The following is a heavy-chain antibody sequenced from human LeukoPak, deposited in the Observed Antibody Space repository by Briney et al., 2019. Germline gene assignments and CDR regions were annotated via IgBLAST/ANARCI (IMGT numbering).Heavy chain of an antibody. CDR1: GFTFSSYS. CDR2: ISSSSSTI. D-gene: IGHD2-8*01. Sequence: GGSLRLSCAASGFTFSSYSMNWVRQAPGKGLEWVSYISSSSSTIYYADSVKGRFTISRDNAKNSLYLQMNSLRAEDTAVYYCAREIVLMVGYFDYWGQGTLVTVSS. CDR3: AREIVLMVGYFDY. J-gene: IGHJ4*02. V-gene: IGHV3-48*01.